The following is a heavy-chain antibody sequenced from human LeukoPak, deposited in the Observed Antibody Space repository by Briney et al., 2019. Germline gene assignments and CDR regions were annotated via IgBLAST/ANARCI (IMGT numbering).Heavy chain of an antibody. CDR2: INPNSGGT. Sequence: ASVKVSCKASGYTFTGYYMHWVRQAPGQGLEWMGWINPNSGGTNYAQKFQGRVTMTRDTSISTAYMELSRLRSDDTAVYYCARGGAQGLWFGELPNQNWFDPWGQGTLVTVSS. V-gene: IGHV1-2*02. CDR3: ARGGAQGLWFGELPNQNWFDP. J-gene: IGHJ5*02. D-gene: IGHD3-10*01. CDR1: GYTFTGYY.